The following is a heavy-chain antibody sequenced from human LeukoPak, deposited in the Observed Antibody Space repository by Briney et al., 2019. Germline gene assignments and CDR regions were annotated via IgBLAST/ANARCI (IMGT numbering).Heavy chain of an antibody. CDR2: IYTSGNT. Sequence: SETLSLTCTVSGGSISTYYWNWIRQPPGKGLEWLGYIYTSGNTDYSPSLKGRVTISVDTSKNLFSLNLSSVTAADTAVYYCASWGRWGQGTLVTVSS. D-gene: IGHD7-27*01. CDR1: GGSISTYY. V-gene: IGHV4-4*09. CDR3: ASWGR. J-gene: IGHJ4*02.